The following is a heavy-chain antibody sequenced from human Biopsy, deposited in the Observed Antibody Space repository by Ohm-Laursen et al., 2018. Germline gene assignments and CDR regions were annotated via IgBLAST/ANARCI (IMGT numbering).Heavy chain of an antibody. CDR3: ARGGVVPTVTRFDP. CDR2: ITPNSGAT. D-gene: IGHD3-10*01. Sequence: ASVKVSCKASGYSFTGYYIHWVRQAPGQGLEWMGWITPNSGATKYAQKFQGRGTMSRDTSITTVYLELNTLRSDDTAVYYCARGGVVPTVTRFDPWGQGTQVTVSS. CDR1: GYSFTGYY. J-gene: IGHJ5*02. V-gene: IGHV1-2*02.